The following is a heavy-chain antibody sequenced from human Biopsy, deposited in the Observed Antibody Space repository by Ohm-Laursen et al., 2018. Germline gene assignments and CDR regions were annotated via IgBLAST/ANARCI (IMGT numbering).Heavy chain of an antibody. CDR1: GFTFSSYG. V-gene: IGHV3-48*03. CDR3: ARDTRWSPYHMDV. Sequence: GSLRLSCTASGFTFSSYGMQWIRQAPGKGLEWVSYISSGGTTVYYADSVKGRFTISRDNAKNSLYLQMNSLRADDTAVYYCARDTRWSPYHMDVWGQGTTVTVSS. J-gene: IGHJ6*02. D-gene: IGHD4-23*01. CDR2: ISSGGTTV.